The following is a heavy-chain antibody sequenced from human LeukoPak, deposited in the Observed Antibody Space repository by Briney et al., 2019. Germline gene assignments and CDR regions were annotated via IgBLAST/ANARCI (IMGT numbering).Heavy chain of an antibody. D-gene: IGHD5-12*01. CDR3: AKGLGYSGYEAFDH. J-gene: IGHJ4*02. Sequence: KSSETLSLTCSVSGASVASTIYYWGWIRQPPGKGLEWIGNIYYSGSTYYTPSLKSRVIISIDTSKNQFSLKVAAVTAADTAVYYCAKGLGYSGYEAFDHWGQGTLVTVSS. CDR2: IYYSGST. CDR1: GASVASTIYY. V-gene: IGHV4-39*07.